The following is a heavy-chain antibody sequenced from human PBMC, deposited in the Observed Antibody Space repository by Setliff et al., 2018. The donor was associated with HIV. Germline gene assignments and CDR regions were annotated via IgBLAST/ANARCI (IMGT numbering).Heavy chain of an antibody. CDR1: GGPFSDHY. J-gene: IGHJ5*02. CDR3: SNWNTTIDEDA. D-gene: IGHD5-18*01. Sequence: SETLSLTCAVHGGPFSDHYWNWIRQPPGKGLEWIAEIHHTGYMNYNPSLKSRVTISRDTSTNQFSLKVSSVTAADTAIYYCSNWNTTIDEDAWGQGTLVTVSS. V-gene: IGHV4-34*01. CDR2: IHHTGYM.